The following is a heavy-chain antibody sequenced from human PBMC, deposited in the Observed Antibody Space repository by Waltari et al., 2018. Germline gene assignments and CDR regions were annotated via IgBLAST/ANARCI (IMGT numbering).Heavy chain of an antibody. CDR1: GGSLSGYY. D-gene: IGHD6-13*01. CDR3: ARRAIAAADLGY. J-gene: IGHJ4*02. CDR2: INHSGST. Sequence: QVQLQQWGAGLLKPSETLSLSCAVYGGSLSGYYRCWIRQPPGKGLEWIGEINHSGSTNYNPSLKSRVTISVDTSKNQFSLKLSSVTAADTAVYYCARRAIAAADLGYWGQGTLVTVSS. V-gene: IGHV4-34*01.